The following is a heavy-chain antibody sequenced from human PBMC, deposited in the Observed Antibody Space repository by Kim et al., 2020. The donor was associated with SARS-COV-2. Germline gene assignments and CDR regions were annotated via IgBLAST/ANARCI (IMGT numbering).Heavy chain of an antibody. J-gene: IGHJ4*02. V-gene: IGHV4-4*07. D-gene: IGHD5-18*01. CDR3: AAAGYTSSQSYFDY. Sequence: NPSLQSRITFSADISKNQFSLTLTSVTAADTAVYYCAAAGYTSSQSYFDYWGPGILVTVSS.